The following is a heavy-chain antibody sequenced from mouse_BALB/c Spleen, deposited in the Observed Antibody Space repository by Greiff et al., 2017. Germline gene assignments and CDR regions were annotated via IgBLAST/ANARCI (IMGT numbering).Heavy chain of an antibody. V-gene: IGHV14-3*02. CDR3: ASTTVGGNFDY. CDR2: IDPANGNT. J-gene: IGHJ2*01. D-gene: IGHD1-1*01. Sequence: EVQLVESGAELVKPGASVKLSCTASGFNIKDTYMHWVKQRPEQGLEWIGRIDPANGNTKYDPKFQGKATITADTSSNTAYLQLSSLTSEDTAVYYCASTTVGGNFDYWGQGTTLTVSS. CDR1: GFNIKDTY.